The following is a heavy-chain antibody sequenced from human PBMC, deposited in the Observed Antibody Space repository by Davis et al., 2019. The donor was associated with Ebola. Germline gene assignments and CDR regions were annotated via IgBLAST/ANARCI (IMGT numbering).Heavy chain of an antibody. CDR3: ASHYYDSSGYKTG. D-gene: IGHD3-22*01. CDR2: ISYSGTT. V-gene: IGHV4-59*12. J-gene: IGHJ4*02. CDR1: GGSLSRYY. Sequence: PSETLSLTCTVSGGSLSRYYWSWIRQPPGKGLEWIAYISYSGTTNYNPSLKSRVTISVDTSKNQSSLKLSSVTAADTAVYYCASHYYDSSGYKTGWGQGTLVTVSS.